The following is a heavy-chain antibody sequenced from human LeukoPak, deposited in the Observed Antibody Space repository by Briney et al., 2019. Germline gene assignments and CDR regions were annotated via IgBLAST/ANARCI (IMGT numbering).Heavy chain of an antibody. Sequence: SQTLSLTCTVSGGSISSGGYYWSWIRQHPGKGLEWIGYIYYSGSTYYNPSLKSRVTISVDTSKNQFSPKLSSVTAADTAVYYCARGAPSSSWSLYYYYYYYMDVWGKGTTVTVSS. CDR2: IYYSGST. CDR1: GGSISSGGYY. V-gene: IGHV4-31*03. CDR3: ARGAPSSSWSLYYYYYYYMDV. J-gene: IGHJ6*03. D-gene: IGHD6-13*01.